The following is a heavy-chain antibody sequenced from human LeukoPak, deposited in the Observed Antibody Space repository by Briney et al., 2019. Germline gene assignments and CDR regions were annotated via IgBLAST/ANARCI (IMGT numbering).Heavy chain of an antibody. CDR2: ISGSGGST. J-gene: IGHJ4*02. CDR1: GFSFSYYS. V-gene: IGHV3-23*01. Sequence: GGSLRLSCAASGFSFSYYSMHWVRQAPGKGLEWVSAISGSGGSTYYADSVKGRFTISRDNSKNTLYLQMNSLRAEDTAIYYCAKQTRYDSPAGGRGFDFWGQGTLVTVSS. CDR3: AKQTRYDSPAGGRGFDF. D-gene: IGHD3-22*01.